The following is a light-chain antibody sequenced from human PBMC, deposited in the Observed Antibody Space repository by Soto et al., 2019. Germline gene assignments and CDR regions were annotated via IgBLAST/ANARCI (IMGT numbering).Light chain of an antibody. Sequence: SYELTQPPSVSVAPGQTARITCGGHNSGIKSVHWYQQKPGQAPVLVVSDDSDRPSGIPERFSGSNSGNTATLTISRVEAGDEADYYCQVWDSSSDHYVFGIGTKVTVL. CDR2: DDS. V-gene: IGLV3-21*02. J-gene: IGLJ1*01. CDR3: QVWDSSSDHYV. CDR1: NSGIKS.